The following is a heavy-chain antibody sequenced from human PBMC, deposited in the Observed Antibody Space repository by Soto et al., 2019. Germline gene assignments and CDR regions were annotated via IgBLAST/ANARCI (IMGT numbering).Heavy chain of an antibody. D-gene: IGHD6-19*01. CDR3: AKVRGVAVADPAYFDY. Sequence: GSLRLSCAASGFTFSSYAMSWVRQAPGKGLEWVSAISGSGGSTYYADSVKGRFTISRDNSKNTLYLQMNSLRAEDTAVYYCAKVRGVAVADPAYFDYWGQGTLVTVSS. V-gene: IGHV3-23*01. CDR2: ISGSGGST. CDR1: GFTFSSYA. J-gene: IGHJ4*02.